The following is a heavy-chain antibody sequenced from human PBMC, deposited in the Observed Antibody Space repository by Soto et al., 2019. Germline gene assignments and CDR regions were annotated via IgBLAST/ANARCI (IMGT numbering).Heavy chain of an antibody. V-gene: IGHV4-61*01. CDR2: IYYSGST. CDR3: ARLLLRYFDGLFDY. CDR1: GGSVSSGSYY. J-gene: IGHJ4*02. Sequence: PSETLSLTCTVSGGSVSSGSYYWSWIRQPPGKGLEWIGYIYYSGSTNYNPSLKSRVTISVDTSKNQFSLKLSSVTASDTAVYYCARLLLRYFDGLFDYWGQGTLVTVSS. D-gene: IGHD3-9*01.